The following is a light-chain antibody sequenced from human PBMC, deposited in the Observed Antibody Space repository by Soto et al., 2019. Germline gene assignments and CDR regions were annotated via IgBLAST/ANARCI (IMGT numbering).Light chain of an antibody. V-gene: IGKV3-15*01. CDR2: GAS. Sequence: EIVMTQSRATLSVSPGERATLSCRSSQSVSSNLAWYQQKPGQAPRLLIYGASTRATGIPARFSGSGSGTEFTLTISRLEPEDFAVYYCQQYGSSGTFGQGTKVDI. J-gene: IGKJ1*01. CDR3: QQYGSSGT. CDR1: QSVSSN.